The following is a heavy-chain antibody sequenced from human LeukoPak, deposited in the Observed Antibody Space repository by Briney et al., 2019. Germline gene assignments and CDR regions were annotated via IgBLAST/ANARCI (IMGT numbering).Heavy chain of an antibody. CDR3: ARDGVFLVTSLWYYYYYMDV. CDR1: GFTVSSNS. J-gene: IGHJ6*03. D-gene: IGHD4-17*01. CDR2: IYSDNT. V-gene: IGHV3-66*03. Sequence: GGSLRLSCTVSGFTVSSNSMSWVRQAPGKGLEWVSFIYSDNTHYSDSVKGRFTISRDNSKNTLYLQMNSLRAEDTAVYYCARDGVFLVTSLWYYYYYMDVWGKGTTATVSS.